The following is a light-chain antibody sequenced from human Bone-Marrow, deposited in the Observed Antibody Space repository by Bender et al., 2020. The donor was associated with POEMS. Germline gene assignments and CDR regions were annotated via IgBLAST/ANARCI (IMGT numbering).Light chain of an antibody. CDR1: SSDVGRYNY. CDR3: CSYGGNYTWV. V-gene: IGLV2-11*01. Sequence: QSALTQPRSLSGSPGKSVTISCIGTSSDVGRYNYVSWYQQHPHKAPKAMIYDVTKRPSGIPDRFSGSKSGNTASLTISALQTEDEADYHCCSYGGNYTWVFGGGTKLTVL. CDR2: DVT. J-gene: IGLJ3*02.